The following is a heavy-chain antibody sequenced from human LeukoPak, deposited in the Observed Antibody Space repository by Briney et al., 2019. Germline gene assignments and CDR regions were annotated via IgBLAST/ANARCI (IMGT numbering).Heavy chain of an antibody. V-gene: IGHV3-11*01. CDR3: ARPLWFGEPSSGFDY. CDR2: ISSSGSTI. Sequence: GGSLRLSCAASGFTFSDYYMSWIRQAPGKGLDWVSYISSSGSTIYYPDSVQGRFTISRDNAKNSLYLQMNSLRAEDTAVYYCARPLWFGEPSSGFDYWGQGTLVTVSS. CDR1: GFTFSDYY. D-gene: IGHD3-10*01. J-gene: IGHJ4*02.